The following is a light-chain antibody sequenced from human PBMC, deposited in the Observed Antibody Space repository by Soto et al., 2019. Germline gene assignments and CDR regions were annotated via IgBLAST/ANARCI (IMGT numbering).Light chain of an antibody. Sequence: DIVMTQSPDSLAVSLGERATINCKSRQTILYSSKNKNYLAWYQQKPGQPPKLLIYWASTRESGVPDRFSGSGSGTDFTLTISSLQAEDVAVYYCQQYYNTPWTFGQGTKVEIK. CDR2: WAS. V-gene: IGKV4-1*01. CDR3: QQYYNTPWT. CDR1: QTILYSSKNKNY. J-gene: IGKJ1*01.